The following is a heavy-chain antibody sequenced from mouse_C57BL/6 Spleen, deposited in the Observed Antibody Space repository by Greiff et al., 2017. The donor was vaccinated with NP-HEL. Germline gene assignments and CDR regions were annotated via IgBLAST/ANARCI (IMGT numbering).Heavy chain of an antibody. CDR3: ARETYLYDGDFDY. CDR2: INPGSGGT. V-gene: IGHV1-54*01. Sequence: QVQLQQSGAELVRPGTSVKVSCKASGYAFTNYLIEWVKQRPGQGLEWIGVINPGSGGTYYTEKFKGKATLTADKSSSTAYMQLSSLTSEDSAVYFCARETYLYDGDFDYWGQGTTLTVSS. J-gene: IGHJ2*01. D-gene: IGHD2-3*01. CDR1: GYAFTNYL.